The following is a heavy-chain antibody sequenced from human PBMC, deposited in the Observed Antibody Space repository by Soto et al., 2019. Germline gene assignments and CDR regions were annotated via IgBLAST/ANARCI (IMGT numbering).Heavy chain of an antibody. D-gene: IGHD4-17*01. CDR3: ARVGGDDFGDSGGFDY. CDR2: IIPIFGTA. CDR1: GGTFSSYA. J-gene: IGHJ4*02. Sequence: VKVSCKASGGTFSSYAISWVRQAPGQGLEWMGGIIPIFGTATYAQKFQGRVTITADESTSTAYMELRSVTAADTAVYDCARVGGDDFGDSGGFDYWGQGTLVTVSS. V-gene: IGHV1-69*13.